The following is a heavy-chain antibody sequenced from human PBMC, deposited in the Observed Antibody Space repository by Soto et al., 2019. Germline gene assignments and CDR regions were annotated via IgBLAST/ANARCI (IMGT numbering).Heavy chain of an antibody. Sequence: QVQLVQSGAEVKKPGASVKVSCKTSGYTFTNYDINWVRQATGQGPEWMGWTNPKSGYTGSAQKFQGRVTMTRDSSTSTAYMELHSLTSEDTAVYFCARTAGDLDYWGQGTLITVSS. CDR3: ARTAGDLDY. CDR2: TNPKSGYT. V-gene: IGHV1-8*01. J-gene: IGHJ4*02. D-gene: IGHD4-17*01. CDR1: GYTFTNYD.